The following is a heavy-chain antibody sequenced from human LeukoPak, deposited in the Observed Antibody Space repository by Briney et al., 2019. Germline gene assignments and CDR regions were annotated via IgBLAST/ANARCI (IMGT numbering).Heavy chain of an antibody. J-gene: IGHJ4*02. CDR1: GYTFTDYY. CDR3: ATDLHIVVVPAAIGY. Sequence: ASVKVSCKVSGYTFTDYYMHWVQQAPGKGLEWMGLADPEDGETIYAEKFQGRVTITADTSTDTAYMELSSLRSEDTAVYYCATDLHIVVVPAAIGYWGQGTLVTVSS. D-gene: IGHD2-2*01. V-gene: IGHV1-69-2*01. CDR2: ADPEDGET.